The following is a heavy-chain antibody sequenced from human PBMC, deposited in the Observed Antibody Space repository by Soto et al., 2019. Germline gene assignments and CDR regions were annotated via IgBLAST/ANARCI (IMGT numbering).Heavy chain of an antibody. CDR3: ARSRVKLGYCSGGSCYQIYNWFDP. CDR2: ISSSSSYI. J-gene: IGHJ5*02. V-gene: IGHV3-21*01. CDR1: GFTFSDYY. D-gene: IGHD2-15*01. Sequence: PGGSMKLSCAASGFTFSDYYMNWVRQAPGKGREWVSSISSSSSYIYYADSVKGRFTISRDNAKNSLYLQMNSLRAEDTAVYYCARSRVKLGYCSGGSCYQIYNWFDPWGQGTLVTVSS.